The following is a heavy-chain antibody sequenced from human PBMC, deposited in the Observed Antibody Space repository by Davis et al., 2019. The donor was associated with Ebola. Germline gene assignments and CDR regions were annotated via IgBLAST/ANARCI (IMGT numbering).Heavy chain of an antibody. Sequence: GGSLRLSCAASGFTFSTYSMSWVRQAPGKGLEWVSSISSDSDYIYYADSAKGRFTISRDNAKNTLYLQMNSLRAEDTAVYYCASFRVGGDYWGQGTLVTVSS. CDR2: ISSDSDYI. V-gene: IGHV3-21*01. D-gene: IGHD3-16*01. CDR1: GFTFSTYS. CDR3: ASFRVGGDY. J-gene: IGHJ4*02.